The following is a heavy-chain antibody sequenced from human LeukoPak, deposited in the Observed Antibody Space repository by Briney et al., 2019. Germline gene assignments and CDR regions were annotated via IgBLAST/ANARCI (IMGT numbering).Heavy chain of an antibody. V-gene: IGHV4-61*01. Sequence: SETLSLTCTVSGGSVSSGSYYWSWIRQPPGKGLEWIGYIYNSGSTNYNPSLKSRVTISVDASKNQFSLKLSSVTAADTAVYYCARHYYGSGSLKIFDYWGHGTLVTVSS. J-gene: IGHJ4*01. D-gene: IGHD3-10*01. CDR2: IYNSGST. CDR1: GGSVSSGSYY. CDR3: ARHYYGSGSLKIFDY.